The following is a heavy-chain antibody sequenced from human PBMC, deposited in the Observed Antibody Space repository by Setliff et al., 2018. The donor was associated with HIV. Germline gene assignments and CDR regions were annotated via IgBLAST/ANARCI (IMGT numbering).Heavy chain of an antibody. D-gene: IGHD3-22*01. CDR2: MNPNSGNT. CDR3: ARARRDSYDRGRRNHYYIDV. Sequence: ASVKVSCKASGYTFNSYDINWVRQATGQGLEWMGWMNPNSGNTGYAQKFQGRVTMTRDASISTAYMELNTLKFEDTAVYYCARARRDSYDRGRRNHYYIDVWGKGTTVTVSS. CDR1: GYTFNSYD. J-gene: IGHJ6*03. V-gene: IGHV1-8*02.